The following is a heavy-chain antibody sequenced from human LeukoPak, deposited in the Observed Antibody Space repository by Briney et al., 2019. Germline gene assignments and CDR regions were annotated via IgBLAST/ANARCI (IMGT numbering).Heavy chain of an antibody. CDR3: AKDVVAGTASAGYYGMDV. CDR2: ISYDGSNK. J-gene: IGHJ6*04. D-gene: IGHD6-19*01. Sequence: GGSLRVSCAASGFTFSSYGMHWVRQAPRKGLEWVAVISYDGSNKYYADSVKGRFTISRDNSKNTLYLQMNSLRAEDTAVYYCAKDVVAGTASAGYYGMDVWGKGTTVTVSS. V-gene: IGHV3-30*18. CDR1: GFTFSSYG.